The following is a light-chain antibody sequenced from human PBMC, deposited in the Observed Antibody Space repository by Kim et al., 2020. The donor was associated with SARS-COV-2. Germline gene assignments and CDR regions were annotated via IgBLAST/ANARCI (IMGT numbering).Light chain of an antibody. CDR1: SSNTGAGSD. V-gene: IGLV1-40*01. Sequence: RVTISCTGRSSNTGAGSDVHWYQHFPGTAPKLLIYGNSNRPSGVPDRFSGSKSGTSASLAITGLQAEDEADYYCQSYDSSLSEWVFGGGTQLTVL. CDR3: QSYDSSLSEWV. J-gene: IGLJ3*02. CDR2: GNS.